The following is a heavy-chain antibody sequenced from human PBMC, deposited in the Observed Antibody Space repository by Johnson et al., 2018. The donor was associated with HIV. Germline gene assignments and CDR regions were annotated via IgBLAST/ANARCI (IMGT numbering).Heavy chain of an antibody. V-gene: IGHV3-30*02. J-gene: IGHJ3*02. CDR3: AGEGAWGGRPGAFDI. CDR1: GFTFSSYG. Sequence: VQLVESGGGVVQPGGSLRLSCAASGFTFSSYGMHWVRQAPGKGLEWVAFLRYDGSNKYYADSVTGRFTISRDNSKNTLYLEMNSLRAEEPAVYQCAGEGAWGGRPGAFDIWGQGTTVTVSS. CDR2: LRYDGSNK. D-gene: IGHD3-16*01.